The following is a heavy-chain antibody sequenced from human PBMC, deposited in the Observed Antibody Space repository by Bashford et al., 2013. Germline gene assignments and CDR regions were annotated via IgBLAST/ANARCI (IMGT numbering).Heavy chain of an antibody. J-gene: IGHJ4*02. CDR2: IIPILGIG. V-gene: IGHV1-69*04. CDR1: GGTFSSYA. CDR3: ASGVAAKGSHFDY. Sequence: VASVKVSCKASGGTFSSYAISWVRQAPGQGLEWMGRIIPILGIGNYAQKFQGRVTITADKSTSTAYMELSSLRSEDTAVYYCASGVAAKGSHFDYWGQGTLVTVSS. D-gene: IGHD2-15*01.